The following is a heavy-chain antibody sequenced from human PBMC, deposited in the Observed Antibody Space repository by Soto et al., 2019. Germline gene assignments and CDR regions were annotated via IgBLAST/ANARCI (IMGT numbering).Heavy chain of an antibody. CDR3: ARRDYGDFDF. CDR1: EYTFTSY. D-gene: IGHD3-10*01. V-gene: IGHV1-3*01. J-gene: IGHJ4*02. CDR2: INLDNGNT. Sequence: ASVKVSCKASEYTFTSYMHWVRQAPGQGLEWMGWINLDNGNTKHSQKPQGRVTITRDTSASTAYMELSSLTSEDTALYYCARRDYGDFDFWGQGTLVTVSS.